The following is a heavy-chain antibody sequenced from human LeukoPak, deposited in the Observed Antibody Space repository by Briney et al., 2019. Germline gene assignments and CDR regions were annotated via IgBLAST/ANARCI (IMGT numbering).Heavy chain of an antibody. CDR3: ARLKSWADYAFDY. V-gene: IGHV4-34*01. CDR2: INHSGST. CDR1: GGSFSGYY. D-gene: IGHD4-17*01. Sequence: SETLSLTCAVYGGSFSGYYWSWIRQPPGKGLEWIGEINHSGSTNYNPSLKSRVTISVDTTKNQFSLKLSSVTAADTAAYYCARLKSWADYAFDYWGQGTLVTVSS. J-gene: IGHJ4*02.